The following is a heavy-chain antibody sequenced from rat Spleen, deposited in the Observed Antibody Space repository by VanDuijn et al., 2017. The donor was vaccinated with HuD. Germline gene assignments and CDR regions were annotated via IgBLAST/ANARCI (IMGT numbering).Heavy chain of an antibody. V-gene: IGHV5-29*01. CDR2: ISSDGGRN. Sequence: EVQLVASDGGLVQPGRSLKLSCAASGFTFSDYYMAWVRQAPTKGLEWVATISSDGGRNFYRDSVEGRFTISRDNAKSTLYLQVDSLRSEDTATYYFARQALYYYGGDDWFAYWGKGTLVTVSS. J-gene: IGHJ3*01. CDR1: GFTFSDYY. CDR3: ARQALYYYGGDDWFAY. D-gene: IGHD1-1*01.